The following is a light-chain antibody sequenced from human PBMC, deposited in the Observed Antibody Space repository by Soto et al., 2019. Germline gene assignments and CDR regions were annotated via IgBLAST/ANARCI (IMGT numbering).Light chain of an antibody. J-gene: IGKJ5*01. Sequence: EFVLTQSPVTLSLSPGERATLSCRASQSLTNDYLAWYQQKPGQAPRLLIFGASSRATGIPDRFSGSGSGTDFTLTISRLEPEDFAVYYCQQYGTSLPVTFGQGTRLEIK. CDR2: GAS. CDR1: QSLTNDY. CDR3: QQYGTSLPVT. V-gene: IGKV3-20*01.